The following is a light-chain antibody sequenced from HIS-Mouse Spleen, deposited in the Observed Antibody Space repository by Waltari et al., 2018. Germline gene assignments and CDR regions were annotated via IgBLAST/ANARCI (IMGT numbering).Light chain of an antibody. J-gene: IGLJ2*01. CDR2: QDS. Sequence: SYELTPPPSVSVSPGQPASITCSVDTLGDHYSCWYQQKPGQSPVLVLYQDSKRPSGIPERFSGSNSGNTATLTISGTQAMDEADYYCQAWDSSYSVFGGGTKLTVL. CDR3: QAWDSSYSV. V-gene: IGLV3-1*01. CDR1: TLGDHY.